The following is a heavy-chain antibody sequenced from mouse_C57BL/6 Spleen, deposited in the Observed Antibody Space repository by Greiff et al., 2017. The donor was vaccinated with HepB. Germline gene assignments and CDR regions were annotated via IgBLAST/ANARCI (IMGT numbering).Heavy chain of an antibody. CDR3: ARRGYFYAMDY. CDR1: GYSFTGYY. CDR2: INPSTGGT. D-gene: IGHD2-3*01. J-gene: IGHJ4*01. Sequence: EVQRVESGPELVKPGASVKISCKASGYSFTGYYMNWVKQSPEKSLEWIGEINPSTGGTTYNQKFKAKATLTVDKSSSTAYMQLKSLTSEDSAVYYCARRGYFYAMDYWGQGTSVTVSS. V-gene: IGHV1-42*01.